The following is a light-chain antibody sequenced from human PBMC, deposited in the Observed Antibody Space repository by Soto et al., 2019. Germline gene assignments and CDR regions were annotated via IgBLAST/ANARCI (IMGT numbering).Light chain of an antibody. V-gene: IGLV1-47*02. J-gene: IGLJ2*01. Sequence: QSVLTQPPSASGTPGQRVTISCSGSSSNIETNDIYWHQHLPGSAPKLLIYSNEQRPSGVPDRFSASKSGTSASLAISGLRSEDEAEYFYATRDDRLSGVVLGGGPKLTVL. CDR3: ATRDDRLSGVV. CDR1: SSNIETND. CDR2: SNE.